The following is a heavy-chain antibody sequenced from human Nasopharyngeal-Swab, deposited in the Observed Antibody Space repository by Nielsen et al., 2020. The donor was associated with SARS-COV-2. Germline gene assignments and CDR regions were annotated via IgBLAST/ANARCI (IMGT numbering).Heavy chain of an antibody. D-gene: IGHD3-22*01. J-gene: IGHJ3*02. Sequence: WVRQASGQGLEWMGWINTNTGNPTYAQGFTGRFVFSLDTSVSTAYLQISSLKAEDTAVYHCASHYDSSGYYYRFLGAFDIWGQGTMVTVSS. CDR3: ASHYDSSGYYYRFLGAFDI. V-gene: IGHV7-4-1*02. CDR2: INTNTGNP.